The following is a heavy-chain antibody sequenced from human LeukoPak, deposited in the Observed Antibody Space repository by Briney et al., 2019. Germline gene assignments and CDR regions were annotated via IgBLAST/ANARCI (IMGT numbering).Heavy chain of an antibody. CDR3: AKAPHCPNDVCRYFDY. D-gene: IGHD2-8*01. Sequence: GGSLRLSCAASGFTFTTYPMSWVRQAPEKGLEWVSAISASGGGTYYADSVKGRFTISRDNSRSTVFLQMSSLRAEDTAVYYCAKAPHCPNDVCRYFDYWGQGILVTVSS. CDR1: GFTFTTYP. CDR2: ISASGGGT. J-gene: IGHJ4*02. V-gene: IGHV3-23*01.